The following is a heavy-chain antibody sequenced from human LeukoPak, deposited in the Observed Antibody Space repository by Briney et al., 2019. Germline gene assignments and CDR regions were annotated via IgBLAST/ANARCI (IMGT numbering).Heavy chain of an antibody. CDR2: IYYSGST. CDR3: ARHRLELRDSGSLFDY. Sequence: SETLSLTCTVSGGSISSYYWSWIRQPPGKGLEWIGYIYYSGSTNYIPSLKSRVTISVDTSKNQFSLKLSSVTAADTAVYYCARHRLELRDSGSLFDYWGQGALVTVSS. D-gene: IGHD1-7*01. V-gene: IGHV4-59*08. J-gene: IGHJ4*02. CDR1: GGSISSYY.